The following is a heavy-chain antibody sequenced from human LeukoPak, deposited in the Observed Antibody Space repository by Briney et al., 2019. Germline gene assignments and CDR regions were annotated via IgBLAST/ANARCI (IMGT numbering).Heavy chain of an antibody. Sequence: SETLSLTCTVSGASISSSHYYWGWVRQSPGKGLEWIGSIFHSGSTYYNPSLKSRVTISVDTAKNHFSLNLNSVTAADTAVYYCARPALYHIYYFHFWGQGALVTVSS. CDR2: IFHSGST. D-gene: IGHD2-21*01. J-gene: IGHJ4*02. V-gene: IGHV4-39*02. CDR1: GASISSSHYY. CDR3: ARPALYHIYYFHF.